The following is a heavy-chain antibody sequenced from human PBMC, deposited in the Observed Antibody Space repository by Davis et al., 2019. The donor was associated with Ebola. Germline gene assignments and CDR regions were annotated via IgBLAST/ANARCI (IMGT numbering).Heavy chain of an antibody. D-gene: IGHD2-2*01. CDR1: GYTFTGYY. Sequence: ASVKVSCKASGYTFTGYYMHWVRQAPGQGLEWMGWINPNSGGTNYAQKFQGRVTMTRDTSISTAYMELSRLRSDDTAVYYCARERIDIVVVRYGMDVWGQGTTVTVSS. V-gene: IGHV1-2*02. CDR3: ARERIDIVVVRYGMDV. J-gene: IGHJ6*02. CDR2: INPNSGGT.